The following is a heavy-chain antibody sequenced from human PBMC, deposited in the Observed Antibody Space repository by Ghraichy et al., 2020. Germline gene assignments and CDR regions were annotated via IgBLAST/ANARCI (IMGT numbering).Heavy chain of an antibody. D-gene: IGHD2-21*02. CDR1: GFTFRSYA. J-gene: IGHJ6*02. CDR3: SKEGRRDNSRGGMDV. V-gene: IGHV3-23*01. CDR2: ISGSGDKS. Sequence: LSLTCAASGFTFRSYAMIWVRQAPGKGLEWVSGISGSGDKSYYVDSMEGRFTISRDNSKSTLYLQMKSLRADTAVYYCSKEGRRDNSRGGMDVWGQGTTVTVSS.